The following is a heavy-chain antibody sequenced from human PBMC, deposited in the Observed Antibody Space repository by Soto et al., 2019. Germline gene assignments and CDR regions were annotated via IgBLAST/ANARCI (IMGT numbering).Heavy chain of an antibody. CDR1: GFTFSSYG. V-gene: IGHV3-30*18. Sequence: GGSLRLSCAASGFTFSSYGMHWVRQAPGKGLEWVAVISYDGSNKYYADSVKGRFTISRDNSKNTLYLQMNSLRAEDTAVYYCANGDRSSSWYLPFYYYYGMDVWGQGTTVTVSS. J-gene: IGHJ6*02. CDR2: ISYDGSNK. D-gene: IGHD6-13*01. CDR3: ANGDRSSSWYLPFYYYYGMDV.